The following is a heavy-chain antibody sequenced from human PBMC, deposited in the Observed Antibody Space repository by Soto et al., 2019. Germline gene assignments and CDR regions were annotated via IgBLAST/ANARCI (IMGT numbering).Heavy chain of an antibody. Sequence: SVKVSCKASGGTFSSYAISWVRQAPGQGLEWMGGIIPIFGTANYAQKFQGRVTITADESTSTAYMELSSLRSEDTAVYYCARDLPNYVSSSYSRTDAFDIWGQGTMVTVS. J-gene: IGHJ3*02. V-gene: IGHV1-69*13. CDR2: IIPIFGTA. D-gene: IGHD3-22*01. CDR3: ARDLPNYVSSSYSRTDAFDI. CDR1: GGTFSSYA.